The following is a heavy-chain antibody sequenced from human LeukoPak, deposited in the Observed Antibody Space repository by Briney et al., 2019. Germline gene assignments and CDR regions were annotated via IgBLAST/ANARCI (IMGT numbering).Heavy chain of an antibody. Sequence: PSETLSLTCAVSGGSISSNSYYWGWIRQPPGKGLEWIGSIYYSGSTYYNPSLKSRVTISVDTSKNQFSLKLSSVTAADTAVYYCAYSSGYIYYFDYWGQGTLVTVSS. CDR2: IYYSGST. CDR1: GGSISSNSYY. J-gene: IGHJ4*02. V-gene: IGHV4-39*01. CDR3: AYSSGYIYYFDY. D-gene: IGHD3-22*01.